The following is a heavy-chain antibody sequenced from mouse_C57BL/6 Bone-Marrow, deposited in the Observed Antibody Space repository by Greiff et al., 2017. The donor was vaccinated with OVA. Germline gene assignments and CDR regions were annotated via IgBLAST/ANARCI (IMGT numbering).Heavy chain of an antibody. D-gene: IGHD2-5*01. CDR3: ARQYSNYRYWYFDV. V-gene: IGHV5-6*01. CDR1: GFTFSSYG. Sequence: DVQLVESGGDLVKPGGSLKLSCAASGFTFSSYGMSWVRQTPDKRLEWVATISSGGSYTYYPDSVKGRFTISRDNAKNTLYLQMSSLKSEDTAMYYRARQYSNYRYWYFDVWGTGNTGNVPS. CDR2: ISSGGSYT. J-gene: IGHJ1*03.